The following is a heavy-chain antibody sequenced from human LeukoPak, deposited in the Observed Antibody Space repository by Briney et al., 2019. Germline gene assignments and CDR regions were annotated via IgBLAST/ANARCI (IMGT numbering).Heavy chain of an antibody. J-gene: IGHJ4*02. V-gene: IGHV3-30*02. CDR2: IRYDGSNK. D-gene: IGHD3-22*01. CDR3: ANLGQHDSSGYYRSYYFDY. Sequence: PGGSLRLSCAASGFTFSSYGMHWVRLAPGKGLEWVAFIRYDGSNKYYADSVKGRFTISRDNSKNTLYLQMNSLRAEDTAVYYCANLGQHDSSGYYRSYYFDYWGQGTLVTVSS. CDR1: GFTFSSYG.